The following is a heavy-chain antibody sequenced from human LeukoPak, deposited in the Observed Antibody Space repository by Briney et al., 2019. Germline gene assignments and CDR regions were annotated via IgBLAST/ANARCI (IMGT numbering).Heavy chain of an antibody. CDR2: IYYSGST. CDR3: ARRGQGYSYGHTSDY. CDR1: GGSISSSSYY. J-gene: IGHJ4*02. Sequence: PSETLSLTCTVSGGSISSSSYYWGWIRQPPGKGLEWIGSIYYSGSTYYNPSLKSRVTISVDTSKNQFSLKLSSVTAADTAVYYCARRGQGYSYGHTSDYRGQGTLVTVSS. D-gene: IGHD5-18*01. V-gene: IGHV4-39*01.